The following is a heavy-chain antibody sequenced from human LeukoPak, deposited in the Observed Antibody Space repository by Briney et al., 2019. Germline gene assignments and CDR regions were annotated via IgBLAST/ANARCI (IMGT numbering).Heavy chain of an antibody. CDR2: MNPNSGNT. CDR1: GYTFTSYD. J-gene: IGHJ3*02. V-gene: IGHV1-8*01. D-gene: IGHD1-26*01. Sequence: GASVKVSCKASGYTFTSYDINWVRQATGQGLEWMGWMNPNSGNTGYAQKFQGRVTMTRNTSISTAYMELSSLRSEDTAVYYCARDMGGSYHDAFDIWGQGTMVTVSS. CDR3: ARDMGGSYHDAFDI.